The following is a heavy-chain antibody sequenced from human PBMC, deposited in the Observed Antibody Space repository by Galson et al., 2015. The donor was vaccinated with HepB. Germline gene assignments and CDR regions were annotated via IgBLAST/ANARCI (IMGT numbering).Heavy chain of an antibody. D-gene: IGHD3-22*01. CDR2: INPNSGGT. Sequence: QSGAAVKKPGASVKVSSKASGYTFPGYYIHWVRQAPGQGLVWMGWINPNSGGTNYAQTFQGWVTMTRDTSISTAYMELSRLRSDDTAVYYCARAYDSSGYLASYYYGMVVWGQGTTVTVSS. V-gene: IGHV1-2*04. CDR1: GYTFPGYY. J-gene: IGHJ6*02. CDR3: ARAYDSSGYLASYYYGMVV.